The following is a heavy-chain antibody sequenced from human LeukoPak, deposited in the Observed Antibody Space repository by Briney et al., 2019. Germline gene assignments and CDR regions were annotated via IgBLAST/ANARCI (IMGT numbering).Heavy chain of an antibody. D-gene: IGHD6-19*01. J-gene: IGHJ4*02. CDR1: GFTFSNYV. CDR3: AKDSCSGWLCFDY. Sequence: PGGSLRLSCAASGFTFSNYVMSWVRQAPGKGLEWVSAISGSGGSTYYADSVKGRFTISRDNSKNTLYLQMNSLRAEDTAVYYCAKDSCSGWLCFDYWGQGTLVTVSS. V-gene: IGHV3-23*01. CDR2: ISGSGGST.